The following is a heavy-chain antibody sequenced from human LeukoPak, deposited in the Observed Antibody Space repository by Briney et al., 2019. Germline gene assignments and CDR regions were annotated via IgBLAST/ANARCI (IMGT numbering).Heavy chain of an antibody. Sequence: SETLSLTCAVYGGSFSGYYWSWIRQPPGKGLEWIGEINHSGSTNYNPSLKSRVTISVDTSKNQFSLKLSSVTAADTAVYYCARVWLWFGELSWFDPWGQGTLVTVSS. D-gene: IGHD3-10*01. CDR2: INHSGST. CDR1: GGSFSGYY. J-gene: IGHJ5*02. V-gene: IGHV4-34*01. CDR3: ARVWLWFGELSWFDP.